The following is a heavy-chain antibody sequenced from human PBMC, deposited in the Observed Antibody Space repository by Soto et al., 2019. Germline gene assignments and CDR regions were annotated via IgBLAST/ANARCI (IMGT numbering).Heavy chain of an antibody. CDR1: GGSISSGGYS. J-gene: IGHJ4*02. D-gene: IGHD2-21*02. V-gene: IGHV4-30-2*01. CDR2: IYHSGST. CDR3: ARGGHIAVVTASFDY. Sequence: SETLSLTCAVSGGSISSGGYSWSWIRQPPGKGLEWIGYIYHSGSTYYNPSLKSRVTISVDTSKNQFSLKVTSVTAADTAVYYCARGGHIAVVTASFDYWGQGTLVTVSS.